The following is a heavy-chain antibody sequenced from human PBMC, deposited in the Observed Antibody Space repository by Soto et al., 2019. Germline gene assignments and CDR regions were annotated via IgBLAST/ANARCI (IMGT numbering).Heavy chain of an antibody. CDR3: ARDSFYYGSGGHYGYLPY. D-gene: IGHD3-10*01. V-gene: IGHV3-23*01. J-gene: IGHJ1*01. CDR2: ISGSGGST. CDR1: GFTFSSYA. Sequence: GGSLRLACAASGFTFSSYAMSWVRQAPGKGLEWVSAISGSGGSTYYADSVKGRFTISRDSPKSSLYLQMNSLRDEDTAVYYCARDSFYYGSGGHYGYLPYWAQGTPVTGSS.